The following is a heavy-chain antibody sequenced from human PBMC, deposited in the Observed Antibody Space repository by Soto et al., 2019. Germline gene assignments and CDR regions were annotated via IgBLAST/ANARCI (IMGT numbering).Heavy chain of an antibody. CDR3: ARQFREYSSSSGHYYYGMDV. CDR2: IYPGDSDT. J-gene: IGHJ6*02. D-gene: IGHD6-6*01. V-gene: IGHV5-51*01. CDR1: GYSFTSYW. Sequence: PGESLKISCKGSGYSFTSYWIGWVRQMPGKGLEWMGIIYPGDSDTRYSPSFQGQVTISADKSISTAYLQWSSLKASDTAMYYCARQFREYSSSSGHYYYGMDVWGQGTTVTVSS.